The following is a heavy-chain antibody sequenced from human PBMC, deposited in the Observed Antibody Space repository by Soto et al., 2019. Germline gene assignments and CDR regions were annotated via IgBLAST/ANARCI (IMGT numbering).Heavy chain of an antibody. D-gene: IGHD3-22*01. CDR1: GYTFTSYG. Sequence: XPVKVSCRASGYTFTSYGIRWGRQDPGQGLEWMGWISAYNGNTNYAQKLQGRVTMTTDTSTSTAYMELRSLRSDDTAVYYCARTYYYNSGEGFDYWGQGTLVTVSA. CDR2: ISAYNGNT. J-gene: IGHJ4*02. V-gene: IGHV1-18*01. CDR3: ARTYYYNSGEGFDY.